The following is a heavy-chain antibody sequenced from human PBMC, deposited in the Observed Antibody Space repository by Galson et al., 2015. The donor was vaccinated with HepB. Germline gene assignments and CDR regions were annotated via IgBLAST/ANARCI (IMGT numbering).Heavy chain of an antibody. J-gene: IGHJ4*02. D-gene: IGHD3-10*01. CDR1: GDSISNDRW. CDR3: ARAKEGRGYFDY. Sequence: SETLSLTCAVSGDSISNDRWWSWVRQPPGEGLEWIGEAYHSGGTNYRPSLESRVTISVDKSKNQFSLKLTSVTAADTAVYYCARAKEGRGYFDYWGQGTLVTVSS. V-gene: IGHV4-4*02. CDR2: AYHSGGT.